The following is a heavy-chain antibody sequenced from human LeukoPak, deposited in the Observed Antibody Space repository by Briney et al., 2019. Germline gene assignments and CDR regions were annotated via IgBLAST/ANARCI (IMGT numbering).Heavy chain of an antibody. CDR1: GFTFINAW. CDR3: TADGCAGGGCFSGHY. J-gene: IGHJ4*02. Sequence: PGGSLRLSCAASGFTFINAWMSWVRQAPGKGLEWVGRIKSKADGGSTDYAAPVKVRFTFSRDDSKNTLYLQMNSLKTEDTAVYYCTADGCAGGGCFSGHYWGQGTLVTVSS. CDR2: IKSKADGGST. D-gene: IGHD2-15*01. V-gene: IGHV3-15*01.